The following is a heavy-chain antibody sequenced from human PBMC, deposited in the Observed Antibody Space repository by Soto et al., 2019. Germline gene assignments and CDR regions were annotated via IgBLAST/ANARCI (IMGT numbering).Heavy chain of an antibody. J-gene: IGHJ3*02. V-gene: IGHV4-31*03. CDR2: IYYSGST. CDR3: ARGPGGGWNYRVDAFDI. CDR1: GGSISSGGYY. D-gene: IGHD1-7*01. Sequence: QVQLQESGPGLVKPSQTLSLTCTVSGGSISSGGYYWSWIRQHPGKGLEWIGYIYYSGSTYYNPSLKRRVTISVDTSKNQFSLKLSSVTAADTAVYYCARGPGGGWNYRVDAFDIWGQGTMVTVSS.